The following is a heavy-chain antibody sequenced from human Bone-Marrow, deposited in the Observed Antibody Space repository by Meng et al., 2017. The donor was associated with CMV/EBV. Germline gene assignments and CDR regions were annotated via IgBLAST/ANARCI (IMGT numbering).Heavy chain of an antibody. CDR3: ASPGYCSSTSCHVYYYYGMDV. J-gene: IGHJ6*02. V-gene: IGHV3-30*02. CDR2: IRYDGSNK. D-gene: IGHD2-2*01. CDR1: GFTFSSYG. Sequence: GGSLRLSCAASGFTFSSYGMHWVRQAPGKGLEWVAFIRYDGSNKYYADSVKGRFTISRDNSKNTLYLQMNSLRSEDTAVYYCASPGYCSSTSCHVYYYYGMDVWGQGTTVTVSS.